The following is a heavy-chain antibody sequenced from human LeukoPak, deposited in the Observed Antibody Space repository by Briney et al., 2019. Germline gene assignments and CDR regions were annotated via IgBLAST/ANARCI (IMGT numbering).Heavy chain of an antibody. V-gene: IGHV3-74*01. Sequence: GGSLRLSCAASGFTFSNYWMYWVRQAPGKGLVWVSGISRDGTSTNYADAVKGRFTISRDNAKNTLYLQMNSLRVEDTAVYSCARGWYGPDSCGQGTLVTVSS. CDR2: ISRDGTST. J-gene: IGHJ5*01. CDR3: ARGWYGPDS. CDR1: GFTFSNYW. D-gene: IGHD2-15*01.